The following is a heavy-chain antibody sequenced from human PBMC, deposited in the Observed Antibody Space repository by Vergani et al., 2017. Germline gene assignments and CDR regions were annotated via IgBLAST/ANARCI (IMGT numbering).Heavy chain of an antibody. CDR2: IYPGDSDT. J-gene: IGHJ4*02. V-gene: IGHV5-51*03. D-gene: IGHD1-26*01. CDR1: GYSFTSYW. CDR3: ARRGVGATTASYYFDY. Sequence: EVQLVQSGAEVKKPGESLKISCKGSGYSFTSYWIGWVRQLPGKGLEWMGIIYPGDSDTRYSPSFQGQVTISADKSISTAYLQWSSLKASDTAMYYCARRGVGATTASYYFDYWGQGTLVTVSS.